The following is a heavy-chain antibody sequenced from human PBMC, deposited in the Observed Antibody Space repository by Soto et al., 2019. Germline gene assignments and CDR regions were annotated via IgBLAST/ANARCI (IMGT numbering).Heavy chain of an antibody. Sequence: ASVKVSCKASGYTFTAFYMHWVRQAPGQGLEWMGWINPNSGVTNLAQKFQGRVTMTRDTSISTAYMELSRLTSDDTAVFYCAAALGNFWGQGXLVTVHS. CDR2: INPNSGVT. CDR1: GYTFTAFY. D-gene: IGHD7-27*01. J-gene: IGHJ4*02. V-gene: IGHV1-2*02. CDR3: AAALGNF.